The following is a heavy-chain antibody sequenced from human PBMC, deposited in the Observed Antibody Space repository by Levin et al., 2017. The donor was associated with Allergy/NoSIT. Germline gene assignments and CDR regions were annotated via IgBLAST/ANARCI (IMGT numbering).Heavy chain of an antibody. V-gene: IGHV3-30-3*01. CDR2: ISYDGSNK. Sequence: GGSLRLSCAASGFTFSSYAMHWVRQAPGKGLEWVAVISYDGSNKYYADSVKGRFTISRDNSKNTLYLQMNSLRAEDTAVYYCASGWDSSGYYKREYFQHWGQGTLVTVSS. J-gene: IGHJ1*01. CDR1: GFTFSSYA. CDR3: ASGWDSSGYYKREYFQH. D-gene: IGHD3-22*01.